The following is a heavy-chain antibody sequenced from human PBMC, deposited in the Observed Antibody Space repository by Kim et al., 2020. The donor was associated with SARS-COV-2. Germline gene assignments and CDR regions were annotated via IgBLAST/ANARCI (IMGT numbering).Heavy chain of an antibody. CDR2: INPKDGGT. CDR1: GYRFSDIY. CDR3: ARGPISGDFDY. Sequence: ASVKVSCKASGYRFSDIYIHWLRQAPGQGPEWMGWINPKDGGTNYPQKFQGRVTMTRDMSITTVYMDLSRLRFDDTAVYYCARGPISGDFDYWGHGTLVT. D-gene: IGHD6-19*01. V-gene: IGHV1-2*02. J-gene: IGHJ4*01.